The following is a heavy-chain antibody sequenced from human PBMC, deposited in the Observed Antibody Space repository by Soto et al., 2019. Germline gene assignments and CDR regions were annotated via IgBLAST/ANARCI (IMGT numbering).Heavy chain of an antibody. CDR1: GGSTNTARYY. D-gene: IGHD2-2*02. V-gene: IGHV4-31*02. J-gene: IGHJ5*02. CDR3: ARSYTLSLWPAPNWFDP. CDR2: ILYNGNT. Sequence: TRSLTWTGSGGSTNTARYYWTWIRHHPGKGLEWIGYILYNGNTYYNPSLKSRVVISVDTSRRHFSLDLTSVTAADSAVYYCARSYTLSLWPAPNWFDPWGQGTLVT.